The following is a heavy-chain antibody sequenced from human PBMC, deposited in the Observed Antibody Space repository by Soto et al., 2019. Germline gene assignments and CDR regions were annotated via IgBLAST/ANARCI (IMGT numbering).Heavy chain of an antibody. CDR2: ISGSGDGT. J-gene: IGHJ6*02. CDR1: GFSASDYS. CDR3: TKSRRSVLMVYGFGGMDV. D-gene: IGHD2-8*01. V-gene: IGHV3-23*01. Sequence: GGSLRLSCAASGFSASDYSMSWVRQAPGKGLEWVSSISGSGDGTYYGDSVKGRLTLSRDTSQKTLYLQMNNLRGEDTAVYFCTKSRRSVLMVYGFGGMDVWGRGTKVTVSS.